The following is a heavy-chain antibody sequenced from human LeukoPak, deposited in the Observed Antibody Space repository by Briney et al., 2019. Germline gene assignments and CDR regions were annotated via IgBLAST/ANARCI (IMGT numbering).Heavy chain of an antibody. CDR2: IYYSGST. V-gene: IGHV4-59*01. J-gene: IGHJ4*02. CDR3: AKEGGSSIWSGSHFDY. CDR1: GGSISSYY. D-gene: IGHD3-3*01. Sequence: SETLSLTCTVSGGSISSYYWSWIRQPPGKGLEWIGYIYYSGSTNYNPSLKSRVTISVDTSKNQFSLKLSSVTAADTAVYYCAKEGGSSIWSGSHFDYWGQGTLVTVSS.